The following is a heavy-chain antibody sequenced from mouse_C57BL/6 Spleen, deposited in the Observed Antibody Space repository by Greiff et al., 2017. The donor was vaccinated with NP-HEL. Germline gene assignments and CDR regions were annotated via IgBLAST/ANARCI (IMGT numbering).Heavy chain of an antibody. CDR1: GYTFTSYW. CDR3: ARYDMDLYAMDY. D-gene: IGHD2-12*01. J-gene: IGHJ4*01. V-gene: IGHV1-52*01. Sequence: QVQLQQPGAELVRPGSSVKLSCKASGYTFTSYWMHWVKQRPIQGLEWIGNIDPSDSETHYNQKFKDKATLTVDKSSSTAYMQLSSLTSEDSAVYYCARYDMDLYAMDYWGQGTSVTVSS. CDR2: IDPSDSET.